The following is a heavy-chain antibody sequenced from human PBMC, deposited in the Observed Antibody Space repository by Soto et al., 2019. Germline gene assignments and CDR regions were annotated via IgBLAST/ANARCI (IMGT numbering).Heavy chain of an antibody. V-gene: IGHV4-34*01. D-gene: IGHD3-22*01. CDR3: ARGAPSAMHSSGPYNWFDP. CDR1: GGSFSGYY. J-gene: IGHJ5*02. Sequence: QVQLQQWGAGLLKPSETLSLTCAVYGGSFSGYYWSWIRQPPGKGLEWIGEINHSGSTNYNPSLKSRVTISVDTSKNQFSLKLSSVTAADTAVYYCARGAPSAMHSSGPYNWFDPWGQGTLVTVSS. CDR2: INHSGST.